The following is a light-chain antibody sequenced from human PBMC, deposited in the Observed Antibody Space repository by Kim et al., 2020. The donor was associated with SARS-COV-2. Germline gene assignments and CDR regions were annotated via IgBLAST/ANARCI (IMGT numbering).Light chain of an antibody. V-gene: IGLV1-47*01. CDR1: NSNIGTNY. CDR3: AAWDDSLSGVV. CDR2: RDD. J-gene: IGLJ2*01. Sequence: QSVLTQPPSTSGTPGQRVTISCSGRNSNIGTNYVYWYQHLPGTAPKLVISRDDQRPSGVPDRFSGSKSGTSAFLAISALRSEDEADYYCAAWDDSLSGVVFGGGSKLTVL.